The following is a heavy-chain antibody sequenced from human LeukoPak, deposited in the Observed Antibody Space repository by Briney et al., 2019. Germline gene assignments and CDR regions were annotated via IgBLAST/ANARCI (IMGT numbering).Heavy chain of an antibody. CDR2: ISHSTST. CDR3: ARQRGWFDP. J-gene: IGHJ5*02. CDR1: GGSISSSTYY. Sequence: SETLSLTCTVSGGSISSSTYYWGWIRQPPGKGLEWIGSISHSTSTYYNPSLKSRVTISVDTSKNQFSLWLRSVTAADTAVFYCARQRGWFDPWGQGTLVTVSS. V-gene: IGHV4-39*01.